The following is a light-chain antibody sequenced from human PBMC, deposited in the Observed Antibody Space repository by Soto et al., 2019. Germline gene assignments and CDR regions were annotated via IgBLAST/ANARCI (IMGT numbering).Light chain of an antibody. CDR1: QSLLHTNGNTY. Sequence: DIVLTQSPLSLPVTPGEPASISCRSSQSLLHTNGNTYLDWYLQKPGQSPQLLIYLVSNRASGVPERFSGSGSGTDFTLKISRVEAEDVGVYYCMQALQSRTFGQGTKLEIK. J-gene: IGKJ2*01. CDR2: LVS. CDR3: MQALQSRT. V-gene: IGKV2-28*01.